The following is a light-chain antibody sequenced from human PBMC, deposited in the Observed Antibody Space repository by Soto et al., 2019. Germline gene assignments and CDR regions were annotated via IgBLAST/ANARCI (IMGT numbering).Light chain of an antibody. CDR1: QGISNY. CDR2: AAS. V-gene: IGKV1-39*01. Sequence: DIQLTQSPSSLSASAGDRVTITCRASQGISNYLNWYPQKPGKAPNLLIYAASNLKSGVPSRFSGSGSGTDFILTISSLQPEDFATYYCLQNYSIPWTFGQGSKVAIK. CDR3: LQNYSIPWT. J-gene: IGKJ1*01.